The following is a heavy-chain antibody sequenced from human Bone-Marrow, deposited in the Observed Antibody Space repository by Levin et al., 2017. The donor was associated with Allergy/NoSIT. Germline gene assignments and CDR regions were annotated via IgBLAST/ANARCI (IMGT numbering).Heavy chain of an antibody. CDR2: IWYDGSNK. J-gene: IGHJ6*03. Sequence: GGSLRLSCAASGFTFSSYGMHWVRQAPGKGLEWVAVIWYDGSNKYYADSVKGRFTISRDNSKNTLYLQMNSLRAEDTAVYYCARIHRRYCSGGSCYPINYYYYMDVWGKGTTVTVSS. D-gene: IGHD2-15*01. CDR3: ARIHRRYCSGGSCYPINYYYYMDV. V-gene: IGHV3-33*01. CDR1: GFTFSSYG.